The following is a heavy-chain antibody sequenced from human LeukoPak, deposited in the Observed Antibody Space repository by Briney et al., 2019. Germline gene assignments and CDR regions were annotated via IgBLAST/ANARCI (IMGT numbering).Heavy chain of an antibody. Sequence: RASQTLSLTCTVSGGSISSGSYYWSWIRQPAGKGLEWIGRIYTSGSTNYNPSLKSRVTISVDTSKNQFSLKLSSVTAADTAVYYCARDLDYWGQGTLVTVSS. V-gene: IGHV4-61*02. J-gene: IGHJ4*02. CDR2: IYTSGST. CDR1: GGSISSGSYY. CDR3: ARDLDY.